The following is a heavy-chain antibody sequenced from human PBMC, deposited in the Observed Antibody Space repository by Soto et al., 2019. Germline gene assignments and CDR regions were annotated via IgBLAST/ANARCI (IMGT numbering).Heavy chain of an antibody. CDR2: ISYDGSNK. CDR1: GFTFSSYA. J-gene: IGHJ4*02. CDR3: AKGYSSSWYYAHFDY. D-gene: IGHD6-13*01. V-gene: IGHV3-30-3*01. Sequence: QVQLVESGGGVVQPGRSLRLSCAASGFTFSSYAMHWVRQAPGKGLEWVAVISYDGSNKYYADSVKGRFTISRDNSKNTLYLQMNSPRAEDTAVYYCAKGYSSSWYYAHFDYWGQGTLVTVSS.